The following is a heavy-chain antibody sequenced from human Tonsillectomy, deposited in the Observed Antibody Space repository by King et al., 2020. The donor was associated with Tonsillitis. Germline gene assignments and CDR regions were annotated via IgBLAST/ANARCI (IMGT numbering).Heavy chain of an antibody. CDR3: ARYVSGSFDY. D-gene: IGHD6-19*01. J-gene: IGHJ4*02. CDR1: GGSISSGDHS. V-gene: IGHV4-39*01. Sequence: QLQESGPGVVKPSETLSLNCTVSGGSISSGDHSLAWIRQPPGKGLEWIAYMYSSGIIFYNPSLKSRITISGGTSENQFSLKLSSVTAADTAVYFCARYVSGSFDYWGQGALVTVSS. CDR2: MYSSGII.